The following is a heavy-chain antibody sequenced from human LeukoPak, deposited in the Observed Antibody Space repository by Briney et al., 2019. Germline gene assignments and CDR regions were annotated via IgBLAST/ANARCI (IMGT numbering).Heavy chain of an antibody. Sequence: GGSLRLSCAASGFTFSSYSMNWVRQAPGKGLEWVSSISSSSSYIYYADSVKGRFTVSRDNSKNTLFLQMNSLRAEDTAVYYCAKDGGLWVSAHWGDSWGRGTLVTVSS. D-gene: IGHD7-27*01. J-gene: IGHJ4*02. V-gene: IGHV3-21*04. CDR3: AKDGGLWVSAHWGDS. CDR1: GFTFSSYS. CDR2: ISSSSSYI.